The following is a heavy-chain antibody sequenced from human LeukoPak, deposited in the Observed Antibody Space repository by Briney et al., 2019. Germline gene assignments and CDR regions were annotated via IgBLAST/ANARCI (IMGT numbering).Heavy chain of an antibody. Sequence: EASVKVSCKVSEYTLTELSMHWVRQAPGKGLEWMGGFDPEDGETIYAQKFQGRVTMTEDTSTDTAYMELSSLRSEDTAVYYCATWWGSDGMDVWGQGTTVTVSS. CDR1: EYTLTELS. D-gene: IGHD2-15*01. CDR3: ATWWGSDGMDV. J-gene: IGHJ6*02. CDR2: FDPEDGET. V-gene: IGHV1-24*01.